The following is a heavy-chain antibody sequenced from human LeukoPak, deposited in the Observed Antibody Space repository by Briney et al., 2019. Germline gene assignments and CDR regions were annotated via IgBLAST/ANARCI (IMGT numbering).Heavy chain of an antibody. CDR3: AKDAVTPYSPPAY. CDR1: GFTFSSYW. J-gene: IGHJ4*02. CDR2: IKQDGSEK. D-gene: IGHD4-17*01. V-gene: IGHV3-7*01. Sequence: PGGSLRLSYAASGFTFSSYWMSWVRQAPGKGLEWVANIKQDGSEKYYVDSVKGRFTISRDNSKNTLYLQMNSLRSEDSAIYYCAKDAVTPYSPPAYWGQGTLVTVSS.